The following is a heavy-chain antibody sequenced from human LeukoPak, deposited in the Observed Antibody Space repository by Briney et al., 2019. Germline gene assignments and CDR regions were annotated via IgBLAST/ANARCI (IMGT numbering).Heavy chain of an antibody. J-gene: IGHJ4*02. V-gene: IGHV1-46*01. CDR2: INPSGGST. CDR1: GYTFTSYY. CDR3: ARDGDDSSGYYQFYFDY. Sequence: ASVKVSCKASGYTFTSYYMHWVRQAPGQGLEWMGIINPSGGSTSYAQKFQGRVTITADKSTSTAYMELSSLRSEDTAVYYCARDGDDSSGYYQFYFDYWGQGTLVTVSS. D-gene: IGHD3-22*01.